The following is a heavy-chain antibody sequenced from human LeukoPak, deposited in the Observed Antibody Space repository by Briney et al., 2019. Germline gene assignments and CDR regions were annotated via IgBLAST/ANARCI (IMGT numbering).Heavy chain of an antibody. CDR2: IWYDGGNK. CDR3: ARYSSDGPFDY. CDR1: GFTFSTYG. J-gene: IGHJ4*02. D-gene: IGHD2-21*01. V-gene: IGHV3-33*01. Sequence: PGRSLRLSCAASGFTFSTYGMHWVRQAPGKGLEWVAIIWYDGGNKYYADSVKGRFTISRDNSKNTLYLQMDSLRAEDTAVYYCARYSSDGPFDYWGQGTLVTVSS.